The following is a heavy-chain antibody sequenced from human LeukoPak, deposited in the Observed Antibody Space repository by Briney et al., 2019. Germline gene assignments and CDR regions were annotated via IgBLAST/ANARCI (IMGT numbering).Heavy chain of an antibody. CDR2: IYYSGST. J-gene: IGHJ6*03. D-gene: IGHD5-18*01. Sequence: PSETLSLTCTVSGGSISSYYWSWIRQPPGKGLEWIGYIYYSGSTNYNPSLKSRVTISVDTSKNQFSLKLSSVTAADTAVYYCAGSGYSYGRIYYYYYMDVWGKGTTVTVSS. CDR1: GGSISSYY. CDR3: AGSGYSYGRIYYYYYMDV. V-gene: IGHV4-59*01.